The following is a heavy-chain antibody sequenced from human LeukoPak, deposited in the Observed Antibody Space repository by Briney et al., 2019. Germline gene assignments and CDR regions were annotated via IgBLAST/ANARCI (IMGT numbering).Heavy chain of an antibody. D-gene: IGHD2/OR15-2a*01. J-gene: IGHJ4*02. Sequence: SQTLSLTCTVSGGSISSGDYYWLGIRQPPGKALEWIGYIFYSGSTYYNPSLKSRVTISVDTYKNQFSLKLSSVTAADTAVYYCARSLISFGALDYWGQGTLVTVSS. V-gene: IGHV4-30-4*01. CDR2: IFYSGST. CDR3: ARSLISFGALDY. CDR1: GGSISSGDYY.